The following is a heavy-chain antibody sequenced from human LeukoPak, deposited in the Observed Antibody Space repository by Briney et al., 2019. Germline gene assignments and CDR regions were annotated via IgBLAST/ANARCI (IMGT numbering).Heavy chain of an antibody. D-gene: IGHD3-22*01. CDR1: GFTFSSYG. CDR3: ARVTYYYDSSGYPPDY. J-gene: IGHJ4*02. CDR2: IRYDGSNK. Sequence: GGSLRLSCAASGFTFSSYGMHWVRQAPGKGLEWVAFIRYDGSNKYYADSVKGRFTISRDNSKNTLYLQMNSLRAEDTAVYYCARVTYYYDSSGYPPDYRGQGTLVTVSS. V-gene: IGHV3-30*02.